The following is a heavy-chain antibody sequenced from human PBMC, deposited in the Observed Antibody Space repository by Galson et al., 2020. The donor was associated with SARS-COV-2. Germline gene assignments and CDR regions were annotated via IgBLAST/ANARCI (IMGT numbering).Heavy chain of an antibody. CDR2: INPNSGGT. CDR1: GYTLASYY. Sequence: SVKVSCKASGYTLASYYLHWVRQAPGQGLEWMGWINPNSGGTNYVQKLQGRVTMTRDTSIGTAYMDLYNLGSDDAAVYYCAREGAIAAGTFDYWGQGTLVTVSS. CDR3: AREGAIAAGTFDY. V-gene: IGHV1-2*02. D-gene: IGHD6-13*01. J-gene: IGHJ4*02.